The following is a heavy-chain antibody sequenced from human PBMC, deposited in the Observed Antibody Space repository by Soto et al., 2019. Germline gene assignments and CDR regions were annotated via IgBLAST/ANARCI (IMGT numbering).Heavy chain of an antibody. J-gene: IGHJ4*02. D-gene: IGHD1-26*01. CDR3: ATVVGAVPA. Sequence: QIPLVQSGAEVKEPGASVKVSCKASGYTFTSYAISWVRQAPGQGLEWMGWLSPYNGNTNYAQNFQGRVTVTTDTSTDTAYMELRSLRSDDTAVYYCATVVGAVPAWGQGALVTVSS. CDR1: GYTFTSYA. V-gene: IGHV1-18*01. CDR2: LSPYNGNT.